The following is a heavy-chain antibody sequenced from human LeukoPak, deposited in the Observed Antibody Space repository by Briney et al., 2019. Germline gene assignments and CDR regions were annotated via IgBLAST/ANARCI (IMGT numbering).Heavy chain of an antibody. CDR1: GYTFTGYY. CDR2: INPNSGGT. V-gene: IGHV1-2*02. Sequence: ASVKVSCKASGYTFTGYYMHWVRQAPGQGLEWMGWINPNSGGTNYAQKFQGRVTMTRDTSISTAYMELSRLRSEDTAVYYCARAQQAERRWFDPWGQGTLVTVSS. D-gene: IGHD6-13*01. CDR3: ARAQQAERRWFDP. J-gene: IGHJ5*02.